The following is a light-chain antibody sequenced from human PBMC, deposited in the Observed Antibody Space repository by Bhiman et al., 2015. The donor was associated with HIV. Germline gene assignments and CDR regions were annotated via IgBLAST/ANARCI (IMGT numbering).Light chain of an antibody. J-gene: IGLJ1*01. V-gene: IGLV3-1*01. Sequence: SYELAQPPSVSVPPGQTAIITCSGDNLGDRYVHWYQQKAGQSPVLVIFEDDKRPSGIPERFSGSNSGNTATLTISGTQAMDEADYYCQAWDSSAYVFGTGTKVTVL. CDR2: EDD. CDR1: NLGDRY. CDR3: QAWDSSAYV.